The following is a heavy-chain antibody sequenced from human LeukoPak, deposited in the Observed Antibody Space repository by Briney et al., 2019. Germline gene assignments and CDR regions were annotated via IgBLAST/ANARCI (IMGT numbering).Heavy chain of an antibody. J-gene: IGHJ5*02. CDR2: IHTSGDT. D-gene: IGHD4-17*01. CDR3: IVFGDSNH. Sequence: GGSLRLSCAASGVTGSHNYVSWVREAPGKGLEWVSAIHTSGDTCYADSVKGRFTISRDTSKNTLYLQINSLRVEDTAVYYCIVFGDSNHWGQGTLVTVSS. CDR1: GVTGSHNY. V-gene: IGHV3-53*01.